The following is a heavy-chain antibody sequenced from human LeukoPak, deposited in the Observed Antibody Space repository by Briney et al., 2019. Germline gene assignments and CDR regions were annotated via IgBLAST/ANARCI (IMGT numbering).Heavy chain of an antibody. J-gene: IGHJ3*02. CDR1: AFTFSSYS. V-gene: IGHV3-21*01. CDR3: ARDPRGYNWNDVSDAFDI. Sequence: PGGSLRLSCAAPAFTFSSYSMNWVRQAPGKGLEWVSSISSSSSYIYYADSVKGRFTISRDNAKNSLYLQMNSLRAEDTAVYYCARDPRGYNWNDVSDAFDIWGQGTMVTVSS. CDR2: ISSSSSYI. D-gene: IGHD1-20*01.